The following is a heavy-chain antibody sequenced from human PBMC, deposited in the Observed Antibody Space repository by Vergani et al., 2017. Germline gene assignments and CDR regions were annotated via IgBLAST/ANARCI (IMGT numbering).Heavy chain of an antibody. Sequence: QVQLQESGPGLVKPSQTLSLTCTVSGDSISSGDYYWSWIRQPPGKGLEWIGDIYYSGSTHYNPSLKSRVTISVDTSKNQFSLKLSSVTAADTAVYYCARRGSGWGLLFDPWGQGTLVTVSS. CDR1: GDSISSGDYY. CDR3: ARRGSGWGLLFDP. J-gene: IGHJ5*02. V-gene: IGHV4-30-4*08. CDR2: IYYSGST. D-gene: IGHD6-19*01.